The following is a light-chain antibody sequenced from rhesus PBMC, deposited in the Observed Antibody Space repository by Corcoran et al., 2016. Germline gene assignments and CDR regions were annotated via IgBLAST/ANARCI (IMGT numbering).Light chain of an antibody. CDR1: QGSSRW. V-gene: IGKV1-22*01. J-gene: IGKJ1*01. Sequence: DIQMTQSPSSLSASVGDTVTITCQASQGSSRWLAWYQQKPGKAPKVLIYKTSSLQHGVPPRFSGVGSGTAFPLTIRSLQPEDFATSFCLQYTRSPWTFGQGTKVEIK. CDR3: LQYTRSPWT. CDR2: KTS.